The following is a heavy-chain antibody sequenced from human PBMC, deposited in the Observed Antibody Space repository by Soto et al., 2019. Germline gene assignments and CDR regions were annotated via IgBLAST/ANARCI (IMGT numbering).Heavy chain of an antibody. CDR2: IYYSGST. CDR1: GGSISSGGYY. CDR3: ARTIRGDHPALDY. D-gene: IGHD2-21*02. V-gene: IGHV4-31*03. Sequence: QVQLQESGPGLVKPSQTLSLTCTVSGGSISSGGYYWSWIRQHPGEGLEWIGYIYYSGSTYYNPSLKSRVTISVDTSKNQFSLKLSSVTPADTAVYYCARTIRGDHPALDYWGQGTLVTVSS. J-gene: IGHJ4*02.